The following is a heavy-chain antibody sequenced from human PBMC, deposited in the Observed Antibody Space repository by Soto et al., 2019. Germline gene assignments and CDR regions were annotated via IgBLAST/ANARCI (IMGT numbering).Heavy chain of an antibody. V-gene: IGHV1-3*01. CDR1: GYTFTSYA. D-gene: IGHD4-4*01. J-gene: IGHJ5*02. CDR3: ARDSGYSNYDWWEWFDP. Sequence: ASVKVSCKASGYTFTSYAMHWVRQAPGQRLEWMGWINAGNGNTKYSQKFQGRVTITRDTSASTAYMELSSLRSEDTAVYYCARDSGYSNYDWWEWFDPWGQGTLVTVSS. CDR2: INAGNGNT.